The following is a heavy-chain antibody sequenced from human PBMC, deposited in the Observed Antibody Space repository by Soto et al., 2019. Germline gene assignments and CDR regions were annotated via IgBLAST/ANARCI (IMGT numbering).Heavy chain of an antibody. CDR2: IWPGDSDT. J-gene: IGHJ4*02. Sequence: GESLKISCKGSGYSFTSYWIGWVRQMPGKGLEWMGIIWPGDSDTTYSPSFQGQVTISADKSISTAYLQWSSLGASDTAIYYCARHLYFDSSGYYFDQWGQGTPVTVSS. D-gene: IGHD3-22*01. CDR3: ARHLYFDSSGYYFDQ. V-gene: IGHV5-51*01. CDR1: GYSFTSYW.